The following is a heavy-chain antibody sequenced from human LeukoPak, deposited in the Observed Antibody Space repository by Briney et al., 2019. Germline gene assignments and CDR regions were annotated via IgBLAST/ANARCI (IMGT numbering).Heavy chain of an antibody. V-gene: IGHV4-4*07. D-gene: IGHD3-10*01. CDR1: GGSISSYY. Sequence: PSETLSLTCTVSGGSISSYYWSWIRQPAGKGLEWIGRIYTSGSTNYNPSLKSRVTMSVDTSKNQFSLKLSSVTAADTAVYYCARDNLVLLWFGERGWFDPWGQGTLVTVSS. CDR3: ARDNLVLLWFGERGWFDP. J-gene: IGHJ5*02. CDR2: IYTSGST.